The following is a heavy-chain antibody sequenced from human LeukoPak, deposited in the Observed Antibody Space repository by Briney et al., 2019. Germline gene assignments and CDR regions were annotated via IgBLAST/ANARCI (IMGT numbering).Heavy chain of an antibody. CDR2: IYPGDSDT. CDR1: GYSFTSYW. CDR3: ARHRITMVRGVNYMDV. J-gene: IGHJ6*03. Sequence: GESLKISCKGSGYSFTSYWIGWVRQMPGKGLEWMGIIYPGDSDTRYSPSFQGQVTISADKSISTAYLQWSSLKASDTAMYYCARHRITMVRGVNYMDVWGKGTTVTISS. D-gene: IGHD3-10*01. V-gene: IGHV5-51*01.